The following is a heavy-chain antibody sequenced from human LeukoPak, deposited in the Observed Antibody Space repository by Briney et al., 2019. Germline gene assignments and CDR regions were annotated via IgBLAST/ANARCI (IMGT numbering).Heavy chain of an antibody. V-gene: IGHV3-23*01. D-gene: IGHD3-3*01. CDR1: GFTFSTYS. J-gene: IGHJ6*02. CDR3: AKREGVDTIFGVVTSGGMDV. CDR2: TSGSGGVT. Sequence: PGASLRLSCSASGFTFSTYSMNWVRQAPGKGLEWVSPTSGSGGVTYYADSVKGRFTISRDNSKNTLYLQMNSLRAEDTAVYYCAKREGVDTIFGVVTSGGMDVWGQGTTVTVFS.